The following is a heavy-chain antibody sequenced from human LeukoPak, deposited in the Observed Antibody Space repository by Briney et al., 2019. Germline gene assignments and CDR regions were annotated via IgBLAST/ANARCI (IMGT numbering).Heavy chain of an antibody. Sequence: PGRSLRLSCVASGFTFDDYAMHWVRQAPGKGLEWVSLINSGGDAHSADSVKGRFTISRDNSKNTLYLQMNSLRVEDTAVYYCARGDGFMIRDWGQGTLVTVSS. CDR1: GFTFDDYA. J-gene: IGHJ4*02. V-gene: IGHV3-66*01. CDR2: INSGGDA. D-gene: IGHD3-10*01. CDR3: ARGDGFMIRD.